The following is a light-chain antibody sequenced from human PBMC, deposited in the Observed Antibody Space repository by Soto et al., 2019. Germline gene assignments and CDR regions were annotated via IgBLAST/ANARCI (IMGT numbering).Light chain of an antibody. V-gene: IGKV3-11*01. Sequence: EIVLTQSPATLSLSPGERATLSCRASQSVSSYLAWYQQKPGQAPRLLIYDASNRATGIPARFSGSESETDFTLTISRLEPEDFAVYYCQHYGTSPPITFGQGTRLEI. CDR3: QHYGTSPPIT. J-gene: IGKJ5*01. CDR1: QSVSSY. CDR2: DAS.